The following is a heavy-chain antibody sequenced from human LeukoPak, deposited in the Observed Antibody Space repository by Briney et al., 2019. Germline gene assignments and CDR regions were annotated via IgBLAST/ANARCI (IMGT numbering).Heavy chain of an antibody. Sequence: SETLSLTCIVSGYSISSGYYWGWIRQPPGKGLEWIGNIHHSGSAYYNPSLKSRVTISVDTSKNQLSLKVNSVTAADTAVCYCARVAAGIGFFQHWGQGTLVTVSS. D-gene: IGHD6-13*01. CDR2: IHHSGSA. J-gene: IGHJ1*01. CDR3: ARVAAGIGFFQH. V-gene: IGHV4-38-2*02. CDR1: GYSISSGYY.